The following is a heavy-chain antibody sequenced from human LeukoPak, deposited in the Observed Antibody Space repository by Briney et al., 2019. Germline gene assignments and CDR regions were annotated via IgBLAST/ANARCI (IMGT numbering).Heavy chain of an antibody. V-gene: IGHV4-39*02. CDR3: ARLEYTTSFYWDY. CDR1: GDSISSSSYY. J-gene: IGHJ4*02. D-gene: IGHD2-15*01. Sequence: SETLSLTCTVSGDSISSSSYYWGWIRQAPGKGLEWIGSFYYSGDTYYHPSLKSRVTISVDTSKNHFSLTLRSVTAADTAVYYCARLEYTTSFYWDYWGQGTLVTVPS. CDR2: FYYSGDT.